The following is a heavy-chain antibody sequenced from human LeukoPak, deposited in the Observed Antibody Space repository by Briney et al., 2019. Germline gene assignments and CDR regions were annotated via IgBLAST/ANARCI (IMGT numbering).Heavy chain of an antibody. D-gene: IGHD6-19*01. Sequence: ASVTISCKASGYTFTDYYMHWVQQAPGKGLQWLGRVYPADGETIFAEKIQGRVTITADTSTDTAYMELSSLRSEDTAVYYCATEKAVPGTTRYFDYWGQGTLVTVSS. J-gene: IGHJ4*02. V-gene: IGHV1-69-2*01. CDR2: VYPADGET. CDR1: GYTFTDYY. CDR3: ATEKAVPGTTRYFDY.